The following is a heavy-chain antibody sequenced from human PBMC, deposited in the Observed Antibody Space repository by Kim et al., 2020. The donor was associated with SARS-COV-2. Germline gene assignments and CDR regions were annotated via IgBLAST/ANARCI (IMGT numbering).Heavy chain of an antibody. J-gene: IGHJ4*02. Sequence: NTNHATSGKGRFANSRDNSKNMLYLQMDSPRAEDTAVYYCVRGLTYSYSYWGQGTLVTVSS. CDR2: NT. CDR3: VRGLTYSYSY. D-gene: IGHD5-18*01. V-gene: IGHV3-23*01.